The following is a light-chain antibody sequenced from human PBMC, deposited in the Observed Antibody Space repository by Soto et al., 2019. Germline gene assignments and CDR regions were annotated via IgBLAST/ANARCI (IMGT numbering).Light chain of an antibody. V-gene: IGKV3-20*01. CDR3: QQYGSSGT. Sequence: EVLMTQSPATLSLSPGERATLSCRASQSVSSSYLAWYQQKPGQAPRLLIYGASSRATGIPDRFSGSGSGTDFTLTISRLEPEDVAVYYCQQYGSSGTFGQGTKVDI. CDR2: GAS. J-gene: IGKJ1*01. CDR1: QSVSSSY.